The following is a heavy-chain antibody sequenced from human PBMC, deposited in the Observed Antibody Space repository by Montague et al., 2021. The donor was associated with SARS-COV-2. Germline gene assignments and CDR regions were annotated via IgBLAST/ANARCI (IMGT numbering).Heavy chain of an antibody. CDR3: ARGLDIYGSGSHHFDP. CDR1: AGPISSYY. V-gene: IGHV4-59*01. CDR2: IYHSGST. J-gene: IGHJ5*02. Sequence: SETLSLTCTVSAGPISSYYWNWIRQPPGKALEYIGYIYHSGSTNYNPSLKSRVSISVDTSKNRFSLKLRSVTAADTAVYYCARGLDIYGSGSHHFDPWGQGTLVTVSS. D-gene: IGHD3-10*01.